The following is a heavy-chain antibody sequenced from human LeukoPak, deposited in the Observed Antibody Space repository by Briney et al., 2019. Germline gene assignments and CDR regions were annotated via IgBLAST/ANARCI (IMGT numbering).Heavy chain of an antibody. Sequence: GGSLRLSCAASGFTFSSYGMHWVRQAPGKGLEWVAVISYDGSNKYYADSVKGRFTISRDNSKNTLYLQMNSLRAEDTAVYYCAKGRISVHAFDIWGQGTMVTVSS. J-gene: IGHJ3*02. CDR1: GFTFSSYG. V-gene: IGHV3-30*18. CDR3: AKGRISVHAFDI. CDR2: ISYDGSNK. D-gene: IGHD6-6*01.